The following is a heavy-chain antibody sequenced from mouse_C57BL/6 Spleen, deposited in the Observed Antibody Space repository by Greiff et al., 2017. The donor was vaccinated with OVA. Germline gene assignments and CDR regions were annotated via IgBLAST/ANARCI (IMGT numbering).Heavy chain of an antibody. D-gene: IGHD2-12*01. CDR3: ARRLYGGLDYFDY. J-gene: IGHJ2*01. CDR2: INPNNGGT. V-gene: IGHV1-26*01. Sequence: VQLQQSGPELVKPGASVKISCKASGYTFTDYYMNWVKQSHGKSLEWIGDINPNNGGTSYNQKFKGKATLTVDKSSSTAYMELRSLTSEDSAVYYCARRLYGGLDYFDYWGQGTTRTVSS. CDR1: GYTFTDYY.